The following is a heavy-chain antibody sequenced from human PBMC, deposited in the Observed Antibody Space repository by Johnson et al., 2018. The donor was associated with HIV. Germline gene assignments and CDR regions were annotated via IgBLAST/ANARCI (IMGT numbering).Heavy chain of an antibody. J-gene: IGHJ3*02. D-gene: IGHD3-22*01. CDR3: ARDRVYYYDSSGPPKDAFDI. Sequence: VQLVESGGGLVQPGRSLRLSCAASGFTFDDYAMHWVRQAPGKGLEWVSGISWNSGSIGYADSVKGRFTISRDNAKNSLYLQMNSLSAEDTAVYYCARDRVYYYDSSGPPKDAFDIWGQGTMVTVSS. V-gene: IGHV3-9*01. CDR1: GFTFDDYA. CDR2: ISWNSGSI.